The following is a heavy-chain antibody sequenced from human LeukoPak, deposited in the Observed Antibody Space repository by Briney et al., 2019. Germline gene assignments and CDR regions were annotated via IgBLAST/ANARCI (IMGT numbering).Heavy chain of an antibody. CDR3: AKDLAVRYCSSTSCYRSPYYYYGMDV. J-gene: IGHJ6*02. Sequence: GGSLRLSCAASGFTFSSYAMSWVRQAPGKGLEWVSAISGSGGSTYYADSVKGRFTISRDNSKNTLYLQMNSLRAEDTAVYHCAKDLAVRYCSSTSCYRSPYYYYGMDVWGQGTTVTVSS. V-gene: IGHV3-23*01. CDR1: GFTFSSYA. CDR2: ISGSGGST. D-gene: IGHD2-2*01.